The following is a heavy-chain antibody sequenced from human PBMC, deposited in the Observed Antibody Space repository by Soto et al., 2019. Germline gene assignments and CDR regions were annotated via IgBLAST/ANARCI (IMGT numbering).Heavy chain of an antibody. CDR3: ARIGPLTTNFGMDV. J-gene: IGHJ6*02. CDR2: IWYDGSNK. V-gene: IGHV3-33*01. CDR1: EFTFSSHG. Sequence: QVQLVESGGGVVQPGRSLRLSCAASEFTFSSHGMHWVRQAPGKGLEWVAVIWYDGSNKYYSDSVKGRFTISRDNSKNTLYLQMDSLRAEDTAVYYCARIGPLTTNFGMDVWGQGTAVTVSS. D-gene: IGHD4-4*01.